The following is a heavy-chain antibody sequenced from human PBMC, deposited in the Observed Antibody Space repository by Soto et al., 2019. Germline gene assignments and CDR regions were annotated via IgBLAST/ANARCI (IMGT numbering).Heavy chain of an antibody. D-gene: IGHD2-2*01. J-gene: IGHJ6*02. CDR1: GYSFTAYC. V-gene: IGHV5-10-1*01. CDR3: ARMSCSRTTAYYGMDV. Sequence: GESLKISCKGSGYSFTAYCITWVRQMPGQGLEWMGRIDPSASYTHYSPAFQGHVAISVDRSINTAYLQWSSLKASDTAMYYCARMSCSRTTAYYGMDVWGQGTAVTVSS. CDR2: IDPSASYT.